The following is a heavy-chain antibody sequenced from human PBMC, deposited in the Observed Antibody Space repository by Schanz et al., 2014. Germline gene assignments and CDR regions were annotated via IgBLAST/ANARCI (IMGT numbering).Heavy chain of an antibody. CDR2: ITYNGGTI. Sequence: VQLVESGGGVVQPGRSLRLSCAASGITFSSHSFNWVRQAPGKGLEWISYITYNGGTIYYADSVKGRFTISRDNAKNSLYLEMNSLRAEDSAIYYCAKDISDTSGKDDYWGQGTLVAVSS. CDR1: GITFSSHS. V-gene: IGHV3-48*01. CDR3: AKDISDTSGKDDY. J-gene: IGHJ4*02. D-gene: IGHD3-22*01.